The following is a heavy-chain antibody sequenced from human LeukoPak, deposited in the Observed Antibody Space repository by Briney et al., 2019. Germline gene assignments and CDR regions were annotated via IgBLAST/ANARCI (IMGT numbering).Heavy chain of an antibody. CDR1: GFTFRNYG. Sequence: GGSLRLSCAASGFTFRNYGMHWVRRPPGKGLEWVTFISSDGGDKHYADSVKGRFTLSRDNSENTLYLQMNSLRAEDTAIYYCARDQGPLNYWGQGTPVTVSS. J-gene: IGHJ4*02. V-gene: IGHV3-30*03. CDR3: ARDQGPLNY. CDR2: ISSDGGDK.